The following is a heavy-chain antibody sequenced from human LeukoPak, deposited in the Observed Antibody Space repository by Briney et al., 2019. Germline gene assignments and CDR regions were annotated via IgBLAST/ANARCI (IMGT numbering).Heavy chain of an antibody. V-gene: IGHV3-23*01. D-gene: IGHD1-1*01. CDR2: ISGSGGST. CDR1: GFTFSSYA. Sequence: PGGSLTLSCAASGFTFSSYAMSWVRQAPGNGLEWVSAISGSGGSTYYADSVKGRFTISRDSAENILYLQMNSLRVEDTAVYFCAKAGTVDGGSDYWGQGTLVTVSS. J-gene: IGHJ4*02. CDR3: AKAGTVDGGSDY.